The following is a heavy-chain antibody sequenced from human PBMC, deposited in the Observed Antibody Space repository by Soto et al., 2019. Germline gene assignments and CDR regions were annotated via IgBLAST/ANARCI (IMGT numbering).Heavy chain of an antibody. J-gene: IGHJ6*02. Sequence: ASVKFSCKASGYTFTSYAMHLVRQAPGQRLEWMGWINAGNGNTKYSQKFQGRVTITRDTSASTAYMELSSLRSEDTAVYYCARGVVVPAAGLYYYYGMDVWGQGTTVTVSS. CDR2: INAGNGNT. D-gene: IGHD2-2*01. V-gene: IGHV1-3*01. CDR1: GYTFTSYA. CDR3: ARGVVVPAAGLYYYYGMDV.